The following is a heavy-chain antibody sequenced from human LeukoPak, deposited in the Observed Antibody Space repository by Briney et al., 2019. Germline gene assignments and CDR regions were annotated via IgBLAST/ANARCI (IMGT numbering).Heavy chain of an antibody. CDR3: AKGGHYFDY. CDR2: IKTDGSST. J-gene: IGHJ4*02. D-gene: IGHD3-16*01. V-gene: IGHV3-74*01. CDR1: GFTFSNYW. Sequence: GSLRLSCAASGFTFSNYWMHWVRQAPGKGLVWVSRIKTDGSSTTYADSVKGRFTISRDNAKNTLYLQMNSLRAEDTAVYYCAKGGHYFDYWGQGTLVTVSS.